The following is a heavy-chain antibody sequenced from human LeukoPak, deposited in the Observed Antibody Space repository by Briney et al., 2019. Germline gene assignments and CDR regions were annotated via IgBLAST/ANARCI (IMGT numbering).Heavy chain of an antibody. CDR3: AKDRQYSYGYPVYFEY. V-gene: IGHV3-23*01. Sequence: GGSLRLSCAASGFTFNNYAMSWVRQAPGKGLKWVSAISGSGGSTFYADSVKGRFTISRDNSKNTLYLQMNSLRAEDTAVYYCAKDRQYSYGYPVYFEYWGQGTLVTVSS. CDR2: ISGSGGST. D-gene: IGHD5-18*01. CDR1: GFTFNNYA. J-gene: IGHJ4*02.